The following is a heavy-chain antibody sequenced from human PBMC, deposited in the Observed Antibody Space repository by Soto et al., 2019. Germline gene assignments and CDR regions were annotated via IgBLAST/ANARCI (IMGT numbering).Heavy chain of an antibody. CDR2: IYHSGST. CDR3: ASLRSGWGIDY. V-gene: IGHV4-30-2*01. D-gene: IGHD6-19*01. Sequence: QLQLQESGSGLVKPSQTLSLTCAVSGGSISSGGYSWSWIRQPPGKGLEWIGYIYHSGSTYSNPSLKSRVTISVDRSKNQFSLKLSSVTAADTAVYYCASLRSGWGIDYWGQGTLVTVSS. CDR1: GGSISSGGYS. J-gene: IGHJ4*02.